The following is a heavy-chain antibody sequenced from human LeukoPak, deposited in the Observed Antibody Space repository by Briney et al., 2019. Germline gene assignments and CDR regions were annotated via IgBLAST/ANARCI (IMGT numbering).Heavy chain of an antibody. CDR3: ARRPDSGSYYVDF. V-gene: IGHV3-64*01. D-gene: IGHD1-26*01. CDR1: GFTFSNYA. Sequence: GGSLRLSCAASGFTFSNYAMHWVRQARGKGLEYVSAISSNGVSTDYANSVKGRFTISRDNSKNRLYLQMGSLRAEDMAVYYCARRPDSGSYYVDFWGQGTLVTVSS. J-gene: IGHJ4*02. CDR2: ISSNGVST.